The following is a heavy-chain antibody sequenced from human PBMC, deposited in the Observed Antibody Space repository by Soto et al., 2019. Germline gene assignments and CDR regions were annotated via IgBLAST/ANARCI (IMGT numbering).Heavy chain of an antibody. V-gene: IGHV4-30-2*01. Sequence: SETLSLTCAVSGGTISSGGYSWSWIRQPPGKGLEWIGYIYHSGSTNYNPSLKSRVTISVDTSKNQFSLKLTSVTAADTAVYYCARDKITGLFDYWGRGTLVTVSS. CDR1: GGTISSGGYS. CDR3: ARDKITGLFDY. CDR2: IYHSGST. D-gene: IGHD2-8*02. J-gene: IGHJ4*02.